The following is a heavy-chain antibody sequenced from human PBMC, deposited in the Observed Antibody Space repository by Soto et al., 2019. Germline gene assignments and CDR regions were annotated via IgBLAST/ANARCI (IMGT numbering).Heavy chain of an antibody. D-gene: IGHD1-26*01. CDR1: GGSLSGGKKY. CDR2: IYDKGTT. V-gene: IGHV4-61*01. J-gene: IGHJ5*02. CDR3: VGDCGPYWFDP. Sequence: VRLQESGPRSVKASETLSLTCTVSGGSLSGGKKYWNWVRQAPGTGLEWIGYIYDKGTTKYNPFLKSRVTISQDTSKNQFSLRINSVIASDTAVYYCVGDCGPYWFDPWGQGILVTVSS.